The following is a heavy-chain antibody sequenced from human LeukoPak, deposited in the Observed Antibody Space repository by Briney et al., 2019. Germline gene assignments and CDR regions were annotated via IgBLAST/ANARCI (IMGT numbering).Heavy chain of an antibody. V-gene: IGHV7-4-1*02. Sequence: ASVKVSCKASGYTFTSFDINWVRQAPGQGLEWMGWINTNTGNPTYAQGFTGRSVFSLDTSVSTAYLQISSLKAEDTAVYYCARARTAMVKYAFDIWGQGTMVTVSS. CDR2: INTNTGNP. J-gene: IGHJ3*02. CDR1: GYTFTSFD. D-gene: IGHD5-18*01. CDR3: ARARTAMVKYAFDI.